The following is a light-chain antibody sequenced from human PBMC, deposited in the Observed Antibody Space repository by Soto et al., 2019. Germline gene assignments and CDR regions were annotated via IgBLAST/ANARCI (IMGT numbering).Light chain of an antibody. Sequence: QSVLTQPPSVSAAPGQKLTISCSGSSXNIGNNYVSWYQQLPGTAPKLLIYDNNKRPSGIPDRFSGSKSGTSATLGITGLQTGDEADYYCGTWDSSLSAYVFGTGTKVTVL. CDR2: DNN. J-gene: IGLJ1*01. CDR1: SXNIGNNY. V-gene: IGLV1-51*01. CDR3: GTWDSSLSAYV.